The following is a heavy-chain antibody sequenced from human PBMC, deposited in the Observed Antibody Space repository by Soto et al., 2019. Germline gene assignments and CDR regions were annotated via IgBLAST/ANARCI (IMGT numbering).Heavy chain of an antibody. V-gene: IGHV4-34*01. CDR1: GGSFSGYY. CDR2: INHSGST. Sequence: QVQLQQWGAGLLKPSETLSLTCAVYGGSFSGYYWSWIRQPPGMGLEWIGEINHSGSTKYNPSLKSRVTISVDTAKNQFALKLSTVTAANTAVYYCPRARIEAAARLDYWGQGTLVTVSS. J-gene: IGHJ4*02. D-gene: IGHD6-13*01. CDR3: PRARIEAAARLDY.